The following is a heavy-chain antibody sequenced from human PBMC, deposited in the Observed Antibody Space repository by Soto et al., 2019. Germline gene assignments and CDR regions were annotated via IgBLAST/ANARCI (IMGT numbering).Heavy chain of an antibody. CDR3: ANEHSGDGSGLDY. D-gene: IGHD3-10*01. CDR2: ISYDGSNK. J-gene: IGHJ4*02. CDR1: GFTFSSYG. V-gene: IGHV3-30*18. Sequence: QVQLVESGGGVVQPGRSLRLSCAASGFTFSSYGIHWVRQAPGKGLEWVAVISYDGSNKYYADSVKGRFPISRDNSKNTHYLQMKRMRAEDTAVYDCANEHSGDGSGLDYWGQGNLVTMSS.